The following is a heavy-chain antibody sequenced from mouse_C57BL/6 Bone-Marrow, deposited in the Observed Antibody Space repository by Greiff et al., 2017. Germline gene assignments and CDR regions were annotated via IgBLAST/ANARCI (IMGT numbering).Heavy chain of an antibody. Sequence: EVQLVESGGGLVQSGRSLRLSCATSGFTFSDFYMAWVRQAPGKGLEWIAASRNKANDYTTEYSASVKGRFIVSRDTSQSILYLQMNALRAEDTAIYYCARDARRGGTTMDYWGQGTSVTVSS. V-gene: IGHV7-1*01. J-gene: IGHJ4*01. D-gene: IGHD1-1*01. CDR1: GFTFSDFY. CDR2: SRNKANDYTT. CDR3: ARDARRGGTTMDY.